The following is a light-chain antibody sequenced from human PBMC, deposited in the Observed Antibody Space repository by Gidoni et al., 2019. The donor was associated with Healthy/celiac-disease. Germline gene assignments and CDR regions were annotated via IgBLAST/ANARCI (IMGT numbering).Light chain of an antibody. V-gene: IGKV1-5*01. J-gene: IGKJ1*01. CDR2: DAS. Sequence: DIQITQPPSSLSASVGDRVTITCRASQGISSWFAWYQQKPGKAPKLLIYDASSLESGVPSRFSGSGSGTEFTLTISSRQPDDFATYYCQQYNSYSRTFGQGTKVEIK. CDR3: QQYNSYSRT. CDR1: QGISSW.